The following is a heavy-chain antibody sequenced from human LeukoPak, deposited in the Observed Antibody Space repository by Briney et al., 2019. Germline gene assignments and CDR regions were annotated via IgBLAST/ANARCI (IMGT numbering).Heavy chain of an antibody. D-gene: IGHD3-3*01. Sequence: SVKVSCKASGYTFTSYGISWVRQAPGQGLEWMGRIIPIFGTANYAQKFQGRVTITTDESTSTAYMELSSLRSEDTAVYYCARGEGYDFWSGYPYYMDVWGKGTTVTVSS. CDR1: GYTFTSYG. CDR2: IIPIFGTA. V-gene: IGHV1-69*05. CDR3: ARGEGYDFWSGYPYYMDV. J-gene: IGHJ6*03.